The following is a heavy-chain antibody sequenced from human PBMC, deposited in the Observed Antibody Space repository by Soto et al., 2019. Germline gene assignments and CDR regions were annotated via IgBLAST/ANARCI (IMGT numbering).Heavy chain of an antibody. D-gene: IGHD2-2*01. CDR1: GGTFSTYT. V-gene: IGHV1-69*02. Sequence: VQLLQSGAEVKKAGSSVKVSCKAAGGTFSTYTLIWVRQAPGHGLEWMGRIIPMLTVTNSAQKFQGRVTLTADKSTNTAFMELTSLRSDDTAVYYCSTGSWSAETFDVWGQGTMVTVSS. CDR3: STGSWSAETFDV. J-gene: IGHJ3*01. CDR2: IIPMLTVT.